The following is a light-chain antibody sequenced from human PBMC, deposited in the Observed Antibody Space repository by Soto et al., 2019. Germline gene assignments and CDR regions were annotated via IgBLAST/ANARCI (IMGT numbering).Light chain of an antibody. CDR1: SSDVGGYNY. CDR2: EVT. V-gene: IGLV2-8*01. CDR3: QVWESSGDQVV. J-gene: IGLJ2*01. Sequence: QSALTQPPSASGSPGQSVTISCTGTSSDVGGYNYVSWYQHHPGKAPKLMIYEVTKRPSGVPERFSGSNSANTATLTISRVEAGDEADYYCQVWESSGDQVVFAGGTKLTVL.